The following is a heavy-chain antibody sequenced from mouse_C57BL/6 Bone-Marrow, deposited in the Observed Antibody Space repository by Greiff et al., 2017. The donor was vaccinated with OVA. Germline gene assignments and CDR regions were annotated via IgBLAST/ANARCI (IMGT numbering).Heavy chain of an antibody. CDR2: IDPENGDT. J-gene: IGHJ2*01. V-gene: IGHV14-4*01. CDR3: TTTYLHY. CDR1: GFNIKDDY. Sequence: VQLKESGAELVRPGASVKLSCTASGFNIKDDYMHWVKQRPEQGLEWIGWIDPENGDTEYASKFQGKATITADTSSNTAYLQLSSLTSEDTAVYYCTTTYLHYWGQGTTLTVSS.